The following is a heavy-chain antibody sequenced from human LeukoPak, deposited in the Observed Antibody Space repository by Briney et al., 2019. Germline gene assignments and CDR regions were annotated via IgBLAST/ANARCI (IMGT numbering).Heavy chain of an antibody. CDR1: GGSISSSSYY. CDR3: ARHPCSGGSCPLDYYYYYGMDV. Sequence: SETLSLTCTVSGGSISSSSYYWVWIRQPPGKGLEWIGSIYYSGSTYYNLSLKSRVTISVDTSKIQFSLKLRSVTAADTAVYYCARHPCSGGSCPLDYYYYYGMDVWGQGTTVTVSS. D-gene: IGHD2-15*01. J-gene: IGHJ6*02. V-gene: IGHV4-39*01. CDR2: IYYSGST.